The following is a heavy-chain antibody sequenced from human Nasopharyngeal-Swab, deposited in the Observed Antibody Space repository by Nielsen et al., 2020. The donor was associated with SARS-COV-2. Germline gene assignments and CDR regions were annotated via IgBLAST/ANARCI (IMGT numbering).Heavy chain of an antibody. CDR2: IYYSGST. Sequence: LETLSLTCTVSGGSVSSGSYYWSWIRQPPGKGLEWIGYIYYSGSTNYNPSLKSRVTISVDTSKKQFSLKLSSVTAADTAVYYCARDPYYYDSSGYLNDAFDIWGQGTMVTVSS. CDR1: GGSVSSGSYY. V-gene: IGHV4-61*01. J-gene: IGHJ3*02. D-gene: IGHD3-22*01. CDR3: ARDPYYYDSSGYLNDAFDI.